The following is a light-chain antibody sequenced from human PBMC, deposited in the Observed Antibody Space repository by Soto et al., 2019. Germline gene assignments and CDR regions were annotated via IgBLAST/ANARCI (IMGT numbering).Light chain of an antibody. V-gene: IGLV9-49*01. CDR3: GADHGSGSNFVWV. Sequence: QLVLTQPPSASASLGVSVTLTCTLSSGYSNYKVDWYQQRPGKGPRFVMRVGTGGIVGSKGDGIPDRFSVLGSGLNRYLTIKNIQEEDGSDYHCGADHGSGSNFVWVFGGGTKLTVL. CDR1: SGYSNYK. CDR2: VGTGGIVG. J-gene: IGLJ3*02.